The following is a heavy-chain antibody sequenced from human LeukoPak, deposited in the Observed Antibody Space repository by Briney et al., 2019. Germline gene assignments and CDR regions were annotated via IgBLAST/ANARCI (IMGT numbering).Heavy chain of an antibody. CDR1: GSTFSSYS. Sequence: PGGSLRLSCAASGSTFSSYSMSWVRQAPGKGLEWVANIKQDGGEKYYVDSVKGRFTISRDNAKNSMSLQMNSLRAEDTAVYYCARERTRRDNYGPADYFDYWGQGSLVTVSS. V-gene: IGHV3-7*01. CDR2: IKQDGGEK. J-gene: IGHJ4*02. D-gene: IGHD5-18*01. CDR3: ARERTRRDNYGPADYFDY.